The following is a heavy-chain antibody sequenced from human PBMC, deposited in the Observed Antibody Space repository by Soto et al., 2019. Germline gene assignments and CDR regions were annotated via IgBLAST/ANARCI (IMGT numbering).Heavy chain of an antibody. Sequence: TKTLSLTCAVYGGSFSGYYWSWIRQPPGKGLEWIGEINHSGSTNYNPSLKSRVTISVDTSKNQFSLKLSSVTAADTAVYYCARLRNYYDSSGYYYYYYYGMDVWGKVTTVTSSS. CDR2: INHSGST. D-gene: IGHD3-22*01. CDR3: ARLRNYYDSSGYYYYYYYGMDV. J-gene: IGHJ6*04. CDR1: GGSFSGYY. V-gene: IGHV4-34*01.